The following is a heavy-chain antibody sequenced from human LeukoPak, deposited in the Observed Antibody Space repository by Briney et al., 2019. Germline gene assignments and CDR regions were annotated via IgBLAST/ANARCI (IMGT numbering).Heavy chain of an antibody. V-gene: IGHV3-30-3*01. Sequence: GRSLRLSCAASGFTFSSYAMHWVRQAPGKGLEWVAVISYDGSNKYYADSVKGRFTISRDNSKNTLYLQMNSLRAEDTAVYYCARVRPILYSSGWSPIDYWGQGTLVTVSS. CDR1: GFTFSSYA. CDR3: ARVRPILYSSGWSPIDY. D-gene: IGHD6-19*01. CDR2: ISYDGSNK. J-gene: IGHJ4*02.